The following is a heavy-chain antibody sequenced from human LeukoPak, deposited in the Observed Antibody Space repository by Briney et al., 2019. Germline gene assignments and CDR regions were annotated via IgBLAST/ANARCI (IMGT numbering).Heavy chain of an antibody. V-gene: IGHV4-34*01. J-gene: IGHJ2*01. CDR2: INHSGST. Sequence: SETLSLTCAVYGGSFSGYYWSWIRQPPGKGLEWIGEINHSGSTNYNPSLKSRVTISVDTSKNQFSLKLSSVTAADTAVYYCVRKHDLYWYFDLWGRGTLVTVSS. CDR1: GGSFSGYY. CDR3: VRKHDLYWYFDL. D-gene: IGHD1-1*01.